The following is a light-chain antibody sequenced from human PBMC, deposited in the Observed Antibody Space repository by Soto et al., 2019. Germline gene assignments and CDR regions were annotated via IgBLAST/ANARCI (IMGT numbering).Light chain of an antibody. CDR3: QQYNPYSPWT. J-gene: IGKJ1*01. V-gene: IGKV1-5*03. CDR2: KAS. CDR1: QSITGW. Sequence: DIQMTQSPPTLSASVGDRVTISCRASQSITGWLAWFQQKPGKAPKLLISKASKLESRVPSRFSGSGSGTDFTLTISGLQPDDFATYYCQQYNPYSPWTFGQGTKVEIK.